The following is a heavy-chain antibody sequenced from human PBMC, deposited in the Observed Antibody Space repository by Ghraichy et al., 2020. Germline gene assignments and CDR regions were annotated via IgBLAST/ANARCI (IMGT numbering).Heavy chain of an antibody. Sequence: GGSLRLSCAASGVTFSDYGMHWVRQAPGKGLEWLAVILYDGSDKYYTDSVKGRFTISRDNSKNTLYLQMNSLRVEDTAVYYCARAWLTTTAYMDVWGKGTTVTVSS. CDR2: ILYDGSDK. J-gene: IGHJ6*03. V-gene: IGHV3-33*01. CDR1: GVTFSDYG. CDR3: ARAWLTTTAYMDV. D-gene: IGHD3-9*01.